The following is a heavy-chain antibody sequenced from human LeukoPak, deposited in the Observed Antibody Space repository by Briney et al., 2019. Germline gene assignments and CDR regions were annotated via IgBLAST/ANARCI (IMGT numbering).Heavy chain of an antibody. V-gene: IGHV4-61*01. J-gene: IGHJ3*02. CDR1: GYSISSGYY. Sequence: SETLSLTCTVSGYSISSGYYWGWIRQPPGKGLEWIGYIYYSGSTNYNPSLKSRVTISVDTSKNQFSLKLSSVTAADTAVYYCAVGWELRNAWDAFDIWGQGTMVTVSS. CDR2: IYYSGST. D-gene: IGHD1-26*01. CDR3: AVGWELRNAWDAFDI.